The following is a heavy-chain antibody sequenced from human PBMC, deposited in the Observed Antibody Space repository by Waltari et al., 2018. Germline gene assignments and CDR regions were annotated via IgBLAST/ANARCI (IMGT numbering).Heavy chain of an antibody. Sequence: QVQLQESGPGLVKPSETLSLTCTVSGGSISSHYCSWIRQPPGKGLEWIGYIYYSGSTNYNPSLKSRVTISVDTSKNQFSLKLSSVTAADTAVYYCASDQTYCSGGSCYSVAFDIWGQGTMVTVSS. CDR1: GGSISSHY. CDR3: ASDQTYCSGGSCYSVAFDI. CDR2: IYYSGST. V-gene: IGHV4-59*11. D-gene: IGHD2-15*01. J-gene: IGHJ3*02.